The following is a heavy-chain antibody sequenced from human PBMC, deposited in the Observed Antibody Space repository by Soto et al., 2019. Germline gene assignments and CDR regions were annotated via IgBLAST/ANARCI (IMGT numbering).Heavy chain of an antibody. V-gene: IGHV1-46*01. CDR3: ARDRQWLRIDYYGMDV. J-gene: IGHJ6*02. CDR1: GYTFTSYY. CDR2: INPSGGST. D-gene: IGHD5-12*01. Sequence: ASVKVSCKASGYTFTSYYMHWVRQAPGQGLEWMGIINPSGGSTSYAQKFQGRVTMTRDTSTSTVYMELSSLRSEDTAVYYCARDRQWLRIDYYGMDVWGQGTTVTVSS.